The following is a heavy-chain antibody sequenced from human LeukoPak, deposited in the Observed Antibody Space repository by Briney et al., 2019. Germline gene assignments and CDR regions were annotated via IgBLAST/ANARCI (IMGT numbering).Heavy chain of an antibody. CDR2: VYSNGYT. D-gene: IGHD2-2*01. CDR3: ARSPYCTSTSCYGADTINY. V-gene: IGHV4-59*01. CDR1: GGSMNTYY. J-gene: IGHJ4*02. Sequence: SETLSLTCNVSGGSMNTYYWSWIRQPPGEALEWIGYVYSNGYTNYNPSLRSRVTMSVDTSKNQFSLKLSSVTAADTAVYYCARSPYCTSTSCYGADTINYWGQGSLVIVS.